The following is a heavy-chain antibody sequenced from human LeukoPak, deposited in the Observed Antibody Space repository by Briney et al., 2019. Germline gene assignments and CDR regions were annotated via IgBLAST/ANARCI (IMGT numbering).Heavy chain of an antibody. V-gene: IGHV3-30*01. J-gene: IGHJ4*02. D-gene: IGHD3-10*01. CDR3: ARDRGITLVEYYFDY. CDR1: GFTFSSYA. Sequence: GGSLRLSCAASGFTFSSYAMHWVRQAPGKGLEWVAVISYDGSNKYYADSVKGRFTISRDNSKNTLYLQMNSLRAEDTAVYYCARDRGITLVEYYFDYWGQGTLVTVSS. CDR2: ISYDGSNK.